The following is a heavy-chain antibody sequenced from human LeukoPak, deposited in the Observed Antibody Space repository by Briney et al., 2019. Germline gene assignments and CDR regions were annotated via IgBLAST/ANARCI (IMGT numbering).Heavy chain of an antibody. CDR3: AHKVSSGWYVDY. Sequence: SGPTLVNPTQTLMLTCTFSGFSLSTSGVGVGWIRQPPGKALEWLALIYWDDDKRYSPSLKSRLTITKDTSKNQVVLTMTNMGPVDTATYYCAHKVSSGWYVDYWGQGTLVTVSS. V-gene: IGHV2-5*02. J-gene: IGHJ4*02. CDR2: IYWDDDK. D-gene: IGHD6-19*01. CDR1: GFSLSTSGVG.